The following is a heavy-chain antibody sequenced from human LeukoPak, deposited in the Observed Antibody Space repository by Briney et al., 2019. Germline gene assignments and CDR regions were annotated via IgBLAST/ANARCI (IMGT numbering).Heavy chain of an antibody. CDR1: GYSISSGYY. CDR2: IYHSGST. J-gene: IGHJ4*02. D-gene: IGHD6-19*01. CDR3: AYSSGSTFDY. V-gene: IGHV4-38-2*01. Sequence: PSETLSLTCAVSGYSISSGYYWGWIRQPPGKGLEWIGSIYHSGSTYYNPSLKSRVTISVDTSKNQFSLKLSSVTAADTAVYYCAYSSGSTFDYWGQGTLVTVSS.